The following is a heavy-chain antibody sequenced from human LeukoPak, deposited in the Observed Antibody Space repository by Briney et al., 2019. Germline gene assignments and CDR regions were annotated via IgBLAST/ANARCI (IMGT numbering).Heavy chain of an antibody. CDR3: ARDGGPGYSSSWYLY. Sequence: GGSLRLSCAASGFTFSSYEMNWVRQAPGKGLEWVSYISSSGSTIYYADSVKGRFTISRDNAKNSLYLQMNSLRAEDTAVYYCARDGGPGYSSSWYLYWGQGTLVAVSS. V-gene: IGHV3-48*03. D-gene: IGHD6-13*01. CDR1: GFTFSSYE. J-gene: IGHJ4*02. CDR2: ISSSGSTI.